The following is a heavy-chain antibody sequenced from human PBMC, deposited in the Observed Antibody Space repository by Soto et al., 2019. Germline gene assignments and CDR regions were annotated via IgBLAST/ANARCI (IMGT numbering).Heavy chain of an antibody. Sequence: VQLVESGGGLVQPGGSLRLSCAASGFTFSSYAMHWVRQAPGKGLEWVAVISYDGSNKYYADSVKGRFTISRDNSKNTLYLQMNSLRAEDTAVYYCAREAAARPKGADYYYGMDVWGQGTTVTVSS. D-gene: IGHD6-6*01. J-gene: IGHJ6*02. CDR2: ISYDGSNK. V-gene: IGHV3-30-3*01. CDR1: GFTFSSYA. CDR3: AREAAARPKGADYYYGMDV.